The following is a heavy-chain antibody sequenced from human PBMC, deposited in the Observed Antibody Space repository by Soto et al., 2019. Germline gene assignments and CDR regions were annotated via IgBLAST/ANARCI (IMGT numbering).Heavy chain of an antibody. CDR1: GGSFSGYY. CDR3: ARAGNHYYGSGSYQPITDY. V-gene: IGHV4-34*01. D-gene: IGHD3-10*01. J-gene: IGHJ4*02. CDR2: INHSGST. Sequence: PSETLSLTCAVYGGSFSGYYRSWIRQPPGKGLEWIGEINHSGSTNYNPSLKSRVTISVDTSKNQFSLKLSSVTAADTAVYYCARAGNHYYGSGSYQPITDYWGQGTLVTVSS.